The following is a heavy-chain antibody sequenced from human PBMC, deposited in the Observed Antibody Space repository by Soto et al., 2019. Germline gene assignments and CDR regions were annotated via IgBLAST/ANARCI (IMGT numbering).Heavy chain of an antibody. Sequence: HPGGSLRLSCAASGFTFSSYAMSWVRQAPGKGLEWVSAISGSGGSTYYADSVKGRFTISRDNSKNTLYLQMNSLRAEDTAVYYCSLAVGGYYYGMDVWGQGTTVTVSS. D-gene: IGHD2-15*01. CDR1: GFTFSSYA. J-gene: IGHJ6*02. CDR2: ISGSGGST. V-gene: IGHV3-23*01. CDR3: SLAVGGYYYGMDV.